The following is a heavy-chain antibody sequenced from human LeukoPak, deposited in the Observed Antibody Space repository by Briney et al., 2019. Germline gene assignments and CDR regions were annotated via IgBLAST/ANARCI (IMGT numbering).Heavy chain of an antibody. D-gene: IGHD2-2*02. CDR1: GYSFTSYW. J-gene: IGHJ5*02. CDR3: ARHDPRYCSSTSCYTVEGISPFDP. Sequence: GESLKISCKGSGYSFTSYWIGWVRQMPGKGLEWMGIIYPGDSDTRYSPSFQGQVTISADKSISTAYLQWSSLKASDTAMYYCARHDPRYCSSTSCYTVEGISPFDPWGQGTLVTVSS. CDR2: IYPGDSDT. V-gene: IGHV5-51*01.